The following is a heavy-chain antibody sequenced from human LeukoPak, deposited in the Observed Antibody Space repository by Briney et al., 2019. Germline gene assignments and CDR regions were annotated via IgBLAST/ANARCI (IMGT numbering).Heavy chain of an antibody. D-gene: IGHD3-16*01. Sequence: ASVKVSCKVSGYTLSELFIHWVRQAPGRGLEWVGGSDPEDGETIFARKFQGRVTMTEDTSTDTAYMELSSLRSEDTAVYYCAAILDDGGFDPWGQGTLVTVSS. CDR1: GYTLSELF. J-gene: IGHJ5*02. V-gene: IGHV1-24*01. CDR3: AAILDDGGFDP. CDR2: SDPEDGET.